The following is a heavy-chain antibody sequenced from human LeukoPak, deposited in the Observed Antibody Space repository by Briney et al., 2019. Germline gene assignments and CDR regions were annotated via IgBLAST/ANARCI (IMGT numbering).Heavy chain of an antibody. CDR1: GFDFSGFA. Sequence: SGGSLRLSCVASGFDFSGFAMSWVRQVPGKGLEWVSSITYNADKTNYVDSVKGRFTISRDNSKNSLSLQMNGLRAEDTAIYYCVGWWYRVCDGLDPWGQGTLVTVSS. CDR2: ITYNADKT. D-gene: IGHD2-15*01. V-gene: IGHV3-23*01. J-gene: IGHJ5*02. CDR3: VGWWYRVCDGLDP.